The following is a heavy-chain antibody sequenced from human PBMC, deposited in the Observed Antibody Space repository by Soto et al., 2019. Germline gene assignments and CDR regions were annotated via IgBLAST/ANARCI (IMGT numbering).Heavy chain of an antibody. J-gene: IGHJ4*02. D-gene: IGHD1-26*01. CDR2: INSNGSTT. Sequence: LRRSFAASVFTFRNSWMHWFRQAPGKGLVWVSYINSNGSTTTYADSVKGRFTISRDNAKNTVYLQITSLTAEDTAVYYCARDRSYTTDYWGQGTMVTVSS. V-gene: IGHV3-74*01. CDR1: VFTFRNSW. CDR3: ARDRSYTTDY.